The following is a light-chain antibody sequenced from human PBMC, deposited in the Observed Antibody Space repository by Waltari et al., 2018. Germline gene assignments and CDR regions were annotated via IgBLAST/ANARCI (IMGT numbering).Light chain of an antibody. CDR1: ATNIGSNA. V-gene: IGLV1-44*01. CDR3: SAWDDSVNGVV. J-gene: IGLJ3*02. CDR2: SNN. Sequence: QSVLTQPPSASGTPGHRVSISCSGSATNIGSNAVNWYQQLPGTAPKLLIQSNNQRPSGVPDRFAGSKSGTSAFLAISGRQSEDEVDYYCSAWDDSVNGVVFGGGTKVTVL.